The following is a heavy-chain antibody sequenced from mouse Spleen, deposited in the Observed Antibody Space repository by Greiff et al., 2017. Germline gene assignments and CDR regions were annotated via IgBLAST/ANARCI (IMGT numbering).Heavy chain of an antibody. D-gene: IGHD2-3*01. V-gene: IGHV1-62-2*01. J-gene: IGHJ2*01. CDR3: ARHEGGLLDYFDY. Sequence: VKLQESRAELVKPGASVKLSCKASGYTFTEYTIHWVKQRPGKGLEWIGWFYPGSGSIKYNEKFKDKATLNVDKSSSTVYMELSRLTSEDSAVYFCARHEGGLLDYFDYWGQGTTLTVSS. CDR1: GYTFTEYT. CDR2: FYPGSGSI.